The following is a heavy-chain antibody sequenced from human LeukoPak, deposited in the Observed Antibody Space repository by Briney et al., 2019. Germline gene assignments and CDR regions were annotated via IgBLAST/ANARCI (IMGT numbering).Heavy chain of an antibody. J-gene: IGHJ3*02. V-gene: IGHV1-8*03. CDR2: INPNSANT. Sequence: ASVNVSCKTSVYTFTDYDIHWVRQAPGQGLEWMGWINPNSANTNYAQKLQGRVTLTRDTSLSIAYMELSSLTSEDAAVYFCARGDFGETNTAFDIWGQGTLVAVSS. CDR1: VYTFTDYD. D-gene: IGHD4-17*01. CDR3: ARGDFGETNTAFDI.